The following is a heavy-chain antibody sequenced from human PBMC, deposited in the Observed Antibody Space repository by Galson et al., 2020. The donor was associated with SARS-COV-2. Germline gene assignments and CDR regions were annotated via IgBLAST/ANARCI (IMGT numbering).Heavy chain of an antibody. V-gene: IGHV1-3*01. J-gene: IGHJ5*02. CDR2: INAGNGNT. D-gene: IGHD2-2*01. Sequence: ASVKVSCKASGYTFTSYAMHWVRQAPGQRLEWMGWINAGNGNTKYSQKFQGRVTITRDTSASTAYMELSSLRSEDTAVYYCAREILGGGVPARRIGSDPWGQGTLVTVSS. CDR3: AREILGGGVPARRIGSDP. CDR1: GYTFTSYA.